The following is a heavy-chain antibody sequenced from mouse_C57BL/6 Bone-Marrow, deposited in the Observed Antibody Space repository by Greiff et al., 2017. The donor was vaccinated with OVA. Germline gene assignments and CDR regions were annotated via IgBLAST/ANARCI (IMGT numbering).Heavy chain of an antibody. CDR3: AREGYGNYWFAY. D-gene: IGHD2-10*02. CDR1: GYTFTDYY. V-gene: IGHV1-84*01. Sequence: VQLQESGPELVKPGASVKISCKASGYTFTDYYINWVKQRPGQGLVWIGWIYPGSGNTKYNEKFKGKATLTVDASSSTAYMQLSSLTSEDSAVYFCAREGYGNYWFAYWGKGTLVTVSA. J-gene: IGHJ3*01. CDR2: IYPGSGNT.